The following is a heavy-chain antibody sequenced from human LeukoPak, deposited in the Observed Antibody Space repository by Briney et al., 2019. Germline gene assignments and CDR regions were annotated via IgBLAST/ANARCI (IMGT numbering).Heavy chain of an antibody. CDR3: ARVLVPVTAMKYNRFDP. Sequence: SVKVSCKASGGTFSSYAISWVRQAPGQGLEWMGGIIPIFGTANYAQKFQGRVTITADESTSTAYMELSSLRSEDTAVYYCARVLVPVTAMKYNRFDPWGQGTLVTVSS. CDR2: IIPIFGTA. V-gene: IGHV1-69*13. J-gene: IGHJ5*02. CDR1: GGTFSSYA. D-gene: IGHD2-21*02.